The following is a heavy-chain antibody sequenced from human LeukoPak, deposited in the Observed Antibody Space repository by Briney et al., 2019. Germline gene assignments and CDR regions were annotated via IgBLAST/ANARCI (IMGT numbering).Heavy chain of an antibody. J-gene: IGHJ4*02. D-gene: IGHD5-24*01. CDR3: ARDGYNPDY. CDR1: GFTFSSYE. V-gene: IGHV3-48*03. CDR2: VSSSGSTI. Sequence: GGSLRLSCAASGFTFSSYEMNWVRQAPGKGLEWVSYVSSSGSTIYYADSVKGRFTISRDNAKNSLYLQMNSLRAEDTAVYYCARDGYNPDYWGQGTLVTVSS.